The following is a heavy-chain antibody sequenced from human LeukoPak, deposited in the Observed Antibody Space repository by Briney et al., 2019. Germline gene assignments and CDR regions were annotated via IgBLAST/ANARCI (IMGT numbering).Heavy chain of an antibody. CDR2: IEEDGSEK. CDR3: ARVRAVTTKHDAFDI. J-gene: IGHJ3*02. CDR1: GFTFSSYS. D-gene: IGHD4-17*01. V-gene: IGHV3-7*01. Sequence: GGSLRLSCAASGFTFSSYSMNWVRQAPGKGLEWVANIEEDGSEKYYVDSGKGRFTISRDNAKNSLYLQMNSLRAEDTAVYYCARVRAVTTKHDAFDIWGQGTMVTVSS.